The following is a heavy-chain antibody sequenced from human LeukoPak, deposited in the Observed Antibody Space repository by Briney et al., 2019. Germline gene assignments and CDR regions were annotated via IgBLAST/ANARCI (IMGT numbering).Heavy chain of an antibody. Sequence: PGGSLRLSCAASGFTFSSYGMHWVRQAPGKGLEWVAVIWYDGSNKYYADSVKGRFTISRDNSKNTLYLQMNSLRAEDTAVYYCARGTGIYSSSWYLDYWGQGTLVTVSS. CDR2: IWYDGSNK. CDR1: GFTFSSYG. V-gene: IGHV3-33*08. J-gene: IGHJ4*02. D-gene: IGHD6-13*01. CDR3: ARGTGIYSSSWYLDY.